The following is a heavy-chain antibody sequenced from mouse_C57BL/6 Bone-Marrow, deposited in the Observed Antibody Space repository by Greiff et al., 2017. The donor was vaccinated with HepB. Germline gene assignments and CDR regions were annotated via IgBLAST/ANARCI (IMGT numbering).Heavy chain of an antibody. Sequence: EVMLVESGGGLVQPGGSLKLSCAASGFTFSDYYMYWVRQTPEKRLEWVAYISNGGGSTYYPDTVKGRFTISRDNAKNTLYLQMSRLKSEDTAMYYCARQTLLRNYYAMDYWGQGTSVTVSS. CDR1: GFTFSDYY. CDR2: ISNGGGST. J-gene: IGHJ4*01. CDR3: ARQTLLRNYYAMDY. D-gene: IGHD1-1*01. V-gene: IGHV5-12*01.